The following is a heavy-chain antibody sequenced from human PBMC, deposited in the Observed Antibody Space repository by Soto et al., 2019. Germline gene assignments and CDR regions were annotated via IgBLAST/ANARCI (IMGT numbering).Heavy chain of an antibody. J-gene: IGHJ6*02. CDR3: ARSQGSSTSLEIYYYYCSGMDV. Sequence: QVQLVQSGAEVKKPGSSVKVSCKASGGTFSSYAISWVRQAPGQGLEWMGGIIPISETTNYAQNFQGRVTTAADESKSTAYMQLSRRRAEDTAVYYCARSQGSSTSLEIYYYYCSGMDVWGQGTTVTVSS. V-gene: IGHV1-69*01. D-gene: IGHD2-2*01. CDR2: IIPISETT. CDR1: GGTFSSYA.